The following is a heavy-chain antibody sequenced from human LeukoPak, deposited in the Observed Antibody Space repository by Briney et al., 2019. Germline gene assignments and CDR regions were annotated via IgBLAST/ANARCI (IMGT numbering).Heavy chain of an antibody. D-gene: IGHD2-2*01. J-gene: IGHJ4*02. CDR1: GGSISSYY. Sequence: PSETLSLTCTVSGGSISSYYWSWIRQPAGKGLEWIGRIYTSGSTNYNPSLKSRVTMSVDTSKNQFSLKLSSVTAADTAVHYCARDRGGYCSSTSCRGDFDYWGQGTLVTVSS. V-gene: IGHV4-4*07. CDR2: IYTSGST. CDR3: ARDRGGYCSSTSCRGDFDY.